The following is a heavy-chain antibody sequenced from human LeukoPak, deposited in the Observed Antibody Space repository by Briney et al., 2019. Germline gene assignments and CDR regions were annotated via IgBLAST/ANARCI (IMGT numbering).Heavy chain of an antibody. V-gene: IGHV1-69*04. CDR1: GCTFSSYA. Sequence: ASVKVSCKASGCTFSSYAISWVRQAPGQGLEWMGRIIPIFGIANYAQKVQGRVTITADKSTSTDYMELSSLRSEDTAVYYCARVRSYYYDRSGYYPAFDYWGQGTLVTVSS. CDR3: ARVRSYYYDRSGYYPAFDY. J-gene: IGHJ4*02. CDR2: IIPIFGIA. D-gene: IGHD3-22*01.